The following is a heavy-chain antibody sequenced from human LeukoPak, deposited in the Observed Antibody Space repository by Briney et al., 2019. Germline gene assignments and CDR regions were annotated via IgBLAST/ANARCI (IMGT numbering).Heavy chain of an antibody. CDR3: ARASWGYSSSDSYYYYMDV. V-gene: IGHV1-69*05. CDR2: IIPIFGTA. J-gene: IGHJ6*03. D-gene: IGHD6-6*01. Sequence: GASVKVSCKASGGTFSSYAISWVRQAPGQGLEWMGGIIPIFGTANYAQKFQGRVTITTDESTSTAYMELSSLRSEDTAVYYCARASWGYSSSDSYYYYMDVWGKGTTVTVSS. CDR1: GGTFSSYA.